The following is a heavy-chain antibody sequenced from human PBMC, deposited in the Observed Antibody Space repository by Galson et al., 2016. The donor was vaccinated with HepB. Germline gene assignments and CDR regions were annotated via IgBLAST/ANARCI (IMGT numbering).Heavy chain of an antibody. J-gene: IGHJ3*02. Sequence: TLSLTCTVSGGSISSGGYSWSWIRQPPGKGLEWIGYIYDSGSTYYNPSLKSRLTISVDRSKNQFSLKLSSVTAADTAVYYCARGGRDDAFDIWGQGTMATGSS. CDR2: IYDSGST. CDR3: ARGGRDDAFDI. CDR1: GGSISSGGYS. V-gene: IGHV4-30-2*01.